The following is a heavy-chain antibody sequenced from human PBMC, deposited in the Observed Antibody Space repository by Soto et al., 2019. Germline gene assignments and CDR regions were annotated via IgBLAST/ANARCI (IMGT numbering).Heavy chain of an antibody. Sequence: QVQLVQSGGEVKKPGASVKLSCTASGYTFTSYGISWVRQAPGQGLEWMGWISAYNGKTNYEQNVQGRVTMTTDTPXRTAYMDLRSLRSDDTAVYYCARGGDVNYYHGMDVWGQGTTVTVSS. D-gene: IGHD5-12*01. CDR2: ISAYNGKT. V-gene: IGHV1-18*01. CDR1: GYTFTSYG. J-gene: IGHJ6*02. CDR3: ARGGDVNYYHGMDV.